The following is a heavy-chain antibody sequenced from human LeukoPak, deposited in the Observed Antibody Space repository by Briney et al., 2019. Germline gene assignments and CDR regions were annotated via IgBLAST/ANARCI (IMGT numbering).Heavy chain of an antibody. D-gene: IGHD6-19*01. Sequence: GGSLRLSCVASGFTLSSSGMHWVRQAPGKGLEWVSVIYSGGATYYADSVRGRFTISRDNSKNMVSLQMTSLGAEDTAVYYCARGRFSGPDDYWGQGTLVTVSS. CDR2: IYSGGAT. J-gene: IGHJ4*02. CDR3: ARGRFSGPDDY. CDR1: GFTLSSSG. V-gene: IGHV3-NL1*01.